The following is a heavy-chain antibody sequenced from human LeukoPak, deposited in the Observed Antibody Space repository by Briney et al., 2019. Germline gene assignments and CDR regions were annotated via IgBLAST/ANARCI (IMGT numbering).Heavy chain of an antibody. CDR1: GGSFSGYY. V-gene: IGHV4-34*01. J-gene: IGHJ6*02. CDR2: INHSGST. CDR3: ARLPLAAAGRGYYYYYGMDV. Sequence: SETLSLTCAVYGGSFSGYYWSWIRQPPGKGLEWIGEINHSGSTNYNPSLKSRVTISVDTSKNQFSLELSSVTAADTAVYYCARLPLAAAGRGYYYYYGMDVWGQGTTVTVSS. D-gene: IGHD6-13*01.